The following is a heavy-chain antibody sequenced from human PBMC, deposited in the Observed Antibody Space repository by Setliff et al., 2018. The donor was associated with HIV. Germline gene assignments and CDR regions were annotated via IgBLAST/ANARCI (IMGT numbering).Heavy chain of an antibody. Sequence: PSETLSLTCAVYGGSFSGYYWSWIRQPPGKGLEWIGEITHRGITDYNPSLKSRVTISVDTSKNQFSLKLSAVTAADTAVYYCARDHVFGSRTGFDPWGPGILVTVSS. CDR2: ITHRGIT. J-gene: IGHJ5*02. V-gene: IGHV4-34*01. CDR1: GGSFSGYY. D-gene: IGHD3-10*01. CDR3: ARDHVFGSRTGFDP.